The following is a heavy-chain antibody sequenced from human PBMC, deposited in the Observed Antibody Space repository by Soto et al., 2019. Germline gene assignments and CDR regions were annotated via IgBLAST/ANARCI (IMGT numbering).Heavy chain of an antibody. CDR1: GYTFTSYG. CDR2: VSAYNGNT. D-gene: IGHD3-10*01. J-gene: IGHJ4*02. V-gene: IGHV1-18*01. Sequence: ASVKVSCKASGYTFTSYGISWVRQAPGQGLEWMGWVSAYNGNTNYAQKLQGRVTMTTDTSTSTAYMELRSLRSDDAAVYYCARDWEYSDYGSGSREYWGQGTLVTVSS. CDR3: ARDWEYSDYGSGSREY.